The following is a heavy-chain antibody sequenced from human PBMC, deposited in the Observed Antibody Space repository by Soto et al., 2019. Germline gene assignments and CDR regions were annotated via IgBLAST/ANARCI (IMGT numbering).Heavy chain of an antibody. V-gene: IGHV1-3*01. CDR3: VVSGGPIVIDVPYPLQSLP. Sequence: AASVKVSCKASGYTFTSYAMHWVRQAPGQRLEWMGWINAGNGNTKYSQKFQGRVTITRDTSASTAYMELSSLRSEDTALEGGVVSGGPIVIDVPYPLQSLPWG. J-gene: IGHJ5*02. CDR2: INAGNGNT. CDR1: GYTFTSYA. D-gene: IGHD3-16*01.